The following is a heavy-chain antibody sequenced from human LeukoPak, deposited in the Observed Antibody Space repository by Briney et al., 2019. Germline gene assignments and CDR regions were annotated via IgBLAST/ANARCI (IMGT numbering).Heavy chain of an antibody. CDR1: GFTVSSNY. CDR2: IYSGGST. V-gene: IGHV3-53*05. CDR3: AKDYNWGWDY. J-gene: IGHJ4*02. D-gene: IGHD7-27*01. Sequence: GGSLRLSCAGSGFTVSSNYMSWVRQAPGKGLEWVSVIYSGGSTYYADSVKGRFTISRDNSKNTVYLQMDSLRAEDTAVYYCAKDYNWGWDYWGQGTLVTVSS.